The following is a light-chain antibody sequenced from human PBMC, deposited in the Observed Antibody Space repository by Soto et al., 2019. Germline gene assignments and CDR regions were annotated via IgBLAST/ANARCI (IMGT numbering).Light chain of an antibody. Sequence: EIVLTQSPGTLSLSPGERATLSCRASQSVDSSYLAWYQQKPGQAPRLLIHGASSRAAGIPDRFSGSGSGTDFTLTISRLEPEDFAVYYCQQYGSSWMYTFGKGTKLEMK. CDR2: GAS. CDR3: QQYGSSWMYT. J-gene: IGKJ2*01. V-gene: IGKV3-20*01. CDR1: QSVDSSY.